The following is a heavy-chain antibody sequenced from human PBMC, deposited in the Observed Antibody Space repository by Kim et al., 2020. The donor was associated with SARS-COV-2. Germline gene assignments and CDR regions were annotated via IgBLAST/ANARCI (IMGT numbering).Heavy chain of an antibody. Sequence: GGSLRLSCAASGFTFSNAWMSWVRQAPGKGLEWVGRIKSKTDGGTTDYAAPVKGRFTISRDDSKNTLYLQMNSLKTEDTAVYYCTTLSKGPGGDNDYWGQGTLVTVSS. J-gene: IGHJ4*02. CDR3: TTLSKGPGGDNDY. CDR1: GFTFSNAW. V-gene: IGHV3-15*01. D-gene: IGHD2-21*02. CDR2: IKSKTDGGTT.